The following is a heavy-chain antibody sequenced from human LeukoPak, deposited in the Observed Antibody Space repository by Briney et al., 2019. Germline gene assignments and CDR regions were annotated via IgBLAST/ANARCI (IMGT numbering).Heavy chain of an antibody. CDR1: GDSVSSSAT. D-gene: IGHD1-1*01. CDR2: TYYRSQWYN. V-gene: IGHV6-1*01. J-gene: IGHJ4*02. Sequence: SQTLSLTCAISGDSVSSSATWSWIRQSPSSGLECLGRTYYRSQWYNDYAVSVRSRITINPDTSKNQFSLHLNSVTPEDTAVYYCARGWNYIDSWGRGTLVTVSS. CDR3: ARGWNYIDS.